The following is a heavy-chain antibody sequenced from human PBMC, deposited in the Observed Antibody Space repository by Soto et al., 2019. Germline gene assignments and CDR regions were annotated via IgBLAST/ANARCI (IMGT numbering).Heavy chain of an antibody. Sequence: PSGSLTLSCAASGFTISTYAISWARQAPGPGLERVSVGSASGGTTYYANPVNGRLTISTDNTKNTLYPEMNSLRAADTAVYYCASYLASGTYGRTFYTGFDVRGRGITVTVSS. CDR3: ASYLASGTYGRTFYTGFDV. J-gene: IGHJ6*01. CDR2: GSASGGTT. V-gene: IGHV3-23*01. CDR1: GFTISTYA. D-gene: IGHD1-26*01.